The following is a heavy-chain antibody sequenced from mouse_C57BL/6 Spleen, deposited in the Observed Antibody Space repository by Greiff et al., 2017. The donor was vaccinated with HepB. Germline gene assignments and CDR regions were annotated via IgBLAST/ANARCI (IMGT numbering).Heavy chain of an antibody. CDR2: IWSGGST. Sequence: QVQRQQSGPGLVQPSQSLSITCTVSGFSLTSYGVHWVRQSPGKGLEWLGVIWSGGSTDYNAAFISRLSISKDNSKSQVFFKMNSLQADDTAIYYCARNPSTESYWYFDVWGTGTTVTVSS. D-gene: IGHD1-1*01. V-gene: IGHV2-2*01. CDR3: ARNPSTESYWYFDV. CDR1: GFSLTSYG. J-gene: IGHJ1*03.